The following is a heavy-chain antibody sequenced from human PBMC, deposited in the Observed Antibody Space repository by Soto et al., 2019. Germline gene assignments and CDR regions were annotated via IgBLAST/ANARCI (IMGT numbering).Heavy chain of an antibody. CDR1: GFTFSSYG. J-gene: IGHJ4*02. Sequence: QVQLVESGGGVVQPGRSLRLSCAASGFTFSSYGMHWVRQAPGKGLEWVAVIWYDGTNKYYADSVKGRFTVSGDNSKNTLYLQMNSLRAEDTAVYYCARGGLLLDYWGQGTLVTVSS. CDR3: ARGGLLLDY. V-gene: IGHV3-33*01. CDR2: IWYDGTNK. D-gene: IGHD2-21*01.